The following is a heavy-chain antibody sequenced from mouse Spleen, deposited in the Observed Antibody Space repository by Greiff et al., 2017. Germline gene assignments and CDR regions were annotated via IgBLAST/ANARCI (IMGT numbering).Heavy chain of an antibody. Sequence: DVKLVESGGGLVQPKGSLKLSCAASGFSFNTYAMNWVRQAPGKGLEWVARIRSKSNNYATYYADSVKDRFTISRDDSESMLYLQMNNLKTEDTAMYYCVRQLWPYAMDYWGQGTSVTVSS. CDR3: VRQLWPYAMDY. CDR1: GFSFNTYA. V-gene: IGHV10-1*01. J-gene: IGHJ4*01. D-gene: IGHD1-1*02. CDR2: IRSKSNNYAT.